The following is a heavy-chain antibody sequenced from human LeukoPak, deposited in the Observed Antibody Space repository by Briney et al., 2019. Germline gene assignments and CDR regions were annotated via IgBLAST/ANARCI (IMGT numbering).Heavy chain of an antibody. V-gene: IGHV1-2*02. Sequence: ASVKVSCKASGYTFTGYYMHWVRQAPGQGLEWMGWINPNSGGTKYAQKFQGRATMTRDTSISTAYMELSSLRSDDTAVYYCARGSSLAVAGTGFDPWGQGTLVTVSS. J-gene: IGHJ5*02. CDR1: GYTFTGYY. CDR2: INPNSGGT. CDR3: ARGSSLAVAGTGFDP. D-gene: IGHD6-19*01.